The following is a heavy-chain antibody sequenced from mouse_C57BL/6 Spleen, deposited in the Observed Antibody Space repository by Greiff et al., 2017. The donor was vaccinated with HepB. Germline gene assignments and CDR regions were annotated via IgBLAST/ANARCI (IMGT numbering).Heavy chain of an antibody. CDR1: GFTFSSYA. CDR3: TRAKLGERYFDY. J-gene: IGHJ2*01. V-gene: IGHV5-9-1*02. CDR2: ISSGGDYI. D-gene: IGHD4-1*01. Sequence: EVKVVESGEGLVKPGGSLKLSCAASGFTFSSYAMSWVRQTPEKRLEWVAYISSGGDYIYYADTVKGRFTISRDNARNTLYLQMSSLKSEDTAMYYCTRAKLGERYFDYWGQGTTLTVSS.